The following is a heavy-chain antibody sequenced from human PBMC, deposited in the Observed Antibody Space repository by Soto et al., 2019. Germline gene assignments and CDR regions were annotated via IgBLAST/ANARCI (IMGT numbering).Heavy chain of an antibody. D-gene: IGHD2-2*01. Sequence: QVQLVQSGAEVKKPGASVKVSCKASGYTFTSYGISWVRQAPGQGLEWMGWISAYNGNTNYAQKLQGRVTMTTDTSTSAAYMELRSLRSDDMAVDYCARDRPLVVVPAAMELFGANLDYWGQGTLVTVSS. V-gene: IGHV1-18*03. J-gene: IGHJ4*02. CDR1: GYTFTSYG. CDR2: ISAYNGNT. CDR3: ARDRPLVVVPAAMELFGANLDY.